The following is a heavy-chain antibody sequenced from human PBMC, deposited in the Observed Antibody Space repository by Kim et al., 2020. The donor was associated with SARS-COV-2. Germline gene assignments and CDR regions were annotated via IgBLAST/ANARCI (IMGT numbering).Heavy chain of an antibody. V-gene: IGHV3-11*01. J-gene: IGHJ3*02. Sequence: ASVRGRFTISGDNAKNSLYLQMNSLRAEDTAVYYWARRVGATYFDAFDIWGQGTMVTVSS. D-gene: IGHD1-26*01. CDR3: ARRVGATYFDAFDI.